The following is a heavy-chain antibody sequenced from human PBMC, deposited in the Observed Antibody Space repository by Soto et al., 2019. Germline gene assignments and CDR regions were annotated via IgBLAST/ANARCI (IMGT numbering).Heavy chain of an antibody. CDR3: TRDASRDSSARGWFDP. V-gene: IGHV3-21*01. J-gene: IGHJ5*02. Sequence: GGSLRLSCAASGFTFRIFTMKWVRHAPGKGLEWVSTISSNSAYIYYTDALRGRFTISRDNAKNSLHLQMNSLRAEDTAVYYCTRDASRDSSARGWFDPWGPGTLVTVSS. D-gene: IGHD6-13*01. CDR2: ISSNSAYI. CDR1: GFTFRIFT.